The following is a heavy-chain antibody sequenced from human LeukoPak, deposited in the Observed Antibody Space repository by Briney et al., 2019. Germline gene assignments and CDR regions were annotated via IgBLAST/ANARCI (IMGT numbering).Heavy chain of an antibody. Sequence: GGSLRLSCAASGFTFSSYAMSWVRQAPGKGLEWVSTISGSGLSTYYPGSVKGRFTISRENAKNSLYLQMNSLRAEDTAVYYCARRKNQVGEFDYWGQGTLVTVSS. J-gene: IGHJ4*02. V-gene: IGHV3-23*01. D-gene: IGHD1-26*01. CDR3: ARRKNQVGEFDY. CDR2: ISGSGLST. CDR1: GFTFSSYA.